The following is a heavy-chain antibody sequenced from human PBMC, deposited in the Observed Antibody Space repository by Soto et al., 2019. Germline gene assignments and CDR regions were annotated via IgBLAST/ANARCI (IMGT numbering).Heavy chain of an antibody. Sequence: SETLSLTCTVSGGSISSYYWSWIRQPAGKGLEWIGRIYTSGSTNYNPSLKSRVTMSVDTSKNQFSLKLSSVTAADTAVYYCARDLTKAAGHNWFDPWGQGTLVTVSS. CDR2: IYTSGST. D-gene: IGHD6-13*01. J-gene: IGHJ5*02. CDR1: GGSISSYY. CDR3: ARDLTKAAGHNWFDP. V-gene: IGHV4-4*07.